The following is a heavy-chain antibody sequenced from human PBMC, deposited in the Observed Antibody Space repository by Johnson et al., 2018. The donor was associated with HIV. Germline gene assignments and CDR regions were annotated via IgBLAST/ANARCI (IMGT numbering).Heavy chain of an antibody. Sequence: QVQLVESGGGVVQPGRSLRLSCAASGFTFSSYAMHWVRQAPGKGLEWVAVISYDGSNKYYVDSVKGRFTISRDNAKNSLYLQMNSLGPEDTAVYYCAKPPSMGADAFDIWGQGTMVTVSS. CDR3: AKPPSMGADAFDI. CDR1: GFTFSSYA. J-gene: IGHJ3*02. CDR2: ISYDGSNK. V-gene: IGHV3-30*18. D-gene: IGHD3-16*01.